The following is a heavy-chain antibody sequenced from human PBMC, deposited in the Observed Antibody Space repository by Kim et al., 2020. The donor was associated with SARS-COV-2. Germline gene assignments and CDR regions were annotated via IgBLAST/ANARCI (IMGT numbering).Heavy chain of an antibody. D-gene: IGHD2-15*01. Sequence: ASVKVSCKVSGYTLTELSMHWVRQAPGKGLEWMGGFDPEDGETIYAQKFQGRVTMTEDTSTDTAYMELSSLRSEDTAVYYCATVRGPESVVWGTRPQDWFDPWGQGTLVTVSS. CDR3: ATVRGPESVVWGTRPQDWFDP. J-gene: IGHJ5*02. CDR1: GYTLTELS. CDR2: FDPEDGET. V-gene: IGHV1-24*01.